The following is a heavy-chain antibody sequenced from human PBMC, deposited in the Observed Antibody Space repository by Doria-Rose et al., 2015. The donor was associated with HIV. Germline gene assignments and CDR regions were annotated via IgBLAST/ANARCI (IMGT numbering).Heavy chain of an antibody. J-gene: IGHJ4*02. CDR2: IYSDGRT. D-gene: IGHD3-16*01. V-gene: IGHV3-53*01. Sequence: GQRVECVSVIYSDGRTYYADSVKGRFTVSRDNSKNTLYLQINSLRAEDTAVYYCARDPFQSWAYWGQGTLVTVSS. CDR3: ARDPFQSWAY.